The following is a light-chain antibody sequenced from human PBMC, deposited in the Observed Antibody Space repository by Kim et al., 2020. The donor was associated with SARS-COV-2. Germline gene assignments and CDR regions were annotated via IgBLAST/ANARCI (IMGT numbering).Light chain of an antibody. V-gene: IGKV4-1*01. J-gene: IGKJ2*01. CDR2: WSS. CDR3: QQYHDLPYT. Sequence: DIVMTQSPDSLAVSLGERATINCKSSQSVSNKLVWYQQKPGQPPKLLIRWSSDRESGVPDRFSVSGSGTDFTLTISSLQAEDVAVYHCQQYHDLPYTFGQGTKLEI. CDR1: QSVSNK.